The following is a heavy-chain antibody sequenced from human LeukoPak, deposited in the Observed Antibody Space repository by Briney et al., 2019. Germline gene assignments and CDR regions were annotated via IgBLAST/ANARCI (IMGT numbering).Heavy chain of an antibody. Sequence: SETLSLTCAVYGGSFSGYYWSWIRQPPGKGLEWIGEINHSGSTNYNPSLKSRVTISVDTSKNQFPLKLSSVTAADTAVYYCARIRAYYGSGSYKASDIWGQGTMVTVSS. CDR3: ARIRAYYGSGSYKASDI. D-gene: IGHD3-10*01. CDR1: GGSFSGYY. CDR2: INHSGST. J-gene: IGHJ3*02. V-gene: IGHV4-34*01.